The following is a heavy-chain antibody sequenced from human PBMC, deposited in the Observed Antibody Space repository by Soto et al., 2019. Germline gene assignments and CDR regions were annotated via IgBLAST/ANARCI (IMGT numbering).Heavy chain of an antibody. Sequence: TSETLSLTCSVSGGSINSYWWSWIRQPAGKGLEWIGRVYSSGTTDYNPSLNSRATMSVETSKNQFSLKLTSVTAADTAVYYCARGIGSYAYGEAYWGQGIQVSVSS. CDR3: ARGIGSYAYGEAY. CDR2: VYSSGTT. V-gene: IGHV4-4*07. J-gene: IGHJ4*02. D-gene: IGHD3-10*01. CDR1: GGSINSYW.